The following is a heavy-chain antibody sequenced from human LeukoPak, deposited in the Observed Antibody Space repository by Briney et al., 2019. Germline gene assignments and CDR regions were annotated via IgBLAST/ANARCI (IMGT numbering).Heavy chain of an antibody. CDR2: INTDGSST. CDR1: GFTFSSFW. J-gene: IGHJ4*02. D-gene: IGHD3-9*01. V-gene: IGHV3-74*01. Sequence: GRSLRLSCAASGFTFSSFWMHWVRQGPGKGLEWVSRINTDGSSTTYADSVKGRFTISRDNAKNTLYLQMNSLRAEDTAVYYCARLTLGYYDILTGPNLAFDYWGQGTLVTVSS. CDR3: ARLTLGYYDILTGPNLAFDY.